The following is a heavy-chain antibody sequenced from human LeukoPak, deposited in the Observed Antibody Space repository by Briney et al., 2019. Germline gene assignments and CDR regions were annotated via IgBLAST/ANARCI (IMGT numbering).Heavy chain of an antibody. Sequence: GASLQISCQASGSSFTSQWIGWVRQLPGKGLEWMGIIYPDDSDTRYSPSFQGQVTISADKSISTAYLQWSSLKASDSAMYYCARHGKYYSGSHYFDFWGQGTLITVSS. J-gene: IGHJ4*02. CDR3: ARHGKYYSGSHYFDF. CDR1: GSSFTSQW. D-gene: IGHD6-19*01. V-gene: IGHV5-51*01. CDR2: IYPDDSDT.